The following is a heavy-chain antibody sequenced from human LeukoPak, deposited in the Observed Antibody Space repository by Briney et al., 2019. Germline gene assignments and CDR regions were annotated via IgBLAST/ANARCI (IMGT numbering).Heavy chain of an antibody. J-gene: IGHJ4*02. CDR1: GFTSG. CDR3: AKDLTYYYGSGSQPHDY. V-gene: IGHV3-23*01. CDR2: ISGNGEET. D-gene: IGHD3-10*01. Sequence: GGSLRLSCVASGFTSGMSWVRQAPGKRLEGVSAISGNGEETFYAHSVKGRFTISRDNSKNTLYLQMNSLRAEDTAVYYCAKDLTYYYGSGSQPHDYWGQGTLVTVSS.